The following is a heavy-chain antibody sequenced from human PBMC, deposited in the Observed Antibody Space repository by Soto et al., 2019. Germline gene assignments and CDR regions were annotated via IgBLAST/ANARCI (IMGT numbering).Heavy chain of an antibody. CDR3: ARDYYYGSGNYYPDDYYHYGMDV. Sequence: GGSLRLSCAASGFTLTSYYMSWVRQAPGKGLEWVSLIYTGGNTNYADSVKGRFTISRDNSKNTLYLKINSLRAEDTAVYYCARDYYYGSGNYYPDDYYHYGMDVWGRGTTVTVSS. CDR2: IYTGGNT. V-gene: IGHV3-53*01. CDR1: GFTLTSYY. J-gene: IGHJ6*02. D-gene: IGHD3-10*01.